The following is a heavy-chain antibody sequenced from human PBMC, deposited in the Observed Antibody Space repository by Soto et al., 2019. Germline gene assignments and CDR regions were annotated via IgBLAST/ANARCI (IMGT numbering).Heavy chain of an antibody. D-gene: IGHD3-22*01. V-gene: IGHV3-21*01. CDR3: ARYDSSGYYWPYYYYGMDV. J-gene: IGHJ6*02. CDR2: ISSSSSYI. CDR1: GFTFSSFH. Sequence: GGSLRLSCAASGFTFSSFHMNWVRQAPGRGLEWVASISSSSSYIYYADSVKGRFTISRDNAKNSLYLQMNSLRAEDTAVYYCARYDSSGYYWPYYYYGMDVWGQGTTVTVSS.